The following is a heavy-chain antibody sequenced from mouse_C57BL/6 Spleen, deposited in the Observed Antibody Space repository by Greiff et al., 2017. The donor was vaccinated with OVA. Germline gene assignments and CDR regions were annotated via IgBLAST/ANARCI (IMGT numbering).Heavy chain of an antibody. V-gene: IGHV1-18*01. CDR3: ARNYGSSYPHYFDY. D-gene: IGHD1-1*01. CDR2: INPNNGGT. Sequence: VHVKQSGPELVKPGASVKIPCKASGYTFTDYNMDWVKQSHGKSLEWIGDINPNNGGTIYNQKFKGKATLTVDKSSSTAYMELRSLTSEDTAVYYCARNYGSSYPHYFDYWGQGTTLTVSS. J-gene: IGHJ2*01. CDR1: GYTFTDYN.